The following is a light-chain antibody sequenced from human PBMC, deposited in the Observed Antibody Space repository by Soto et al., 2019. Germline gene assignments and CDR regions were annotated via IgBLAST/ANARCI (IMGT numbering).Light chain of an antibody. Sequence: EIVLTQSPGTLSLSPGERATLSCRASQSVSSDYLSWYQQKPGQPPRLLIYGASYRATGIPDRFSGGGSGTDFTLTISRLEADDFAVYYWQQYGSTPPVTFGGGTKVEIK. CDR3: QQYGSTPPVT. J-gene: IGKJ4*01. CDR2: GAS. CDR1: QSVSSDY. V-gene: IGKV3-20*01.